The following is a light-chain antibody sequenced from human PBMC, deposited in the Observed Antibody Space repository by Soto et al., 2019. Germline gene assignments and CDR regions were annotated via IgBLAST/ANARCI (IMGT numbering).Light chain of an antibody. Sequence: QSALTQPASVSGSPGQSITISCTGTSSDVGSYNLVPWYQQHPGKALKLMIYEGSKRPSGVSNRFSGSKSGNTASLTISGLQAEDEADYYCCSYAGSLYVFGTGTKVTVL. CDR2: EGS. CDR1: SSDVGSYNL. J-gene: IGLJ1*01. V-gene: IGLV2-23*01. CDR3: CSYAGSLYV.